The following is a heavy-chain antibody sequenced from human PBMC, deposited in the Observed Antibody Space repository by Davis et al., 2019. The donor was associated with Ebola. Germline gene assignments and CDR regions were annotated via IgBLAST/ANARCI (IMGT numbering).Heavy chain of an antibody. J-gene: IGHJ6*04. V-gene: IGHV3-66*01. D-gene: IGHD3-10*01. CDR1: AFTVSSTY. CDR2: IFSSGNT. CDR3: ARGIVVRGVSYYAMDV. Sequence: PGGSLRLSCAASAFTVSSTYMGWVRQAPGKGLEWVSVIFSSGNTYYADSVKGRFTISRENAKNSLYLQMNSLRAGDTAVYYCARGIVVRGVSYYAMDVWGKGTTVTVSS.